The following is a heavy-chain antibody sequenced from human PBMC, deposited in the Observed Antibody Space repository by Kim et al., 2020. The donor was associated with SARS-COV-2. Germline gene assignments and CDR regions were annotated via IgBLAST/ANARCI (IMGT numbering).Heavy chain of an antibody. D-gene: IGHD1-26*01. CDR2: IYYSGST. CDR3: AREGSYGGILFDY. V-gene: IGHV4-59*01. Sequence: SETLSLTCTVSGGSISSYYWSWIRQPPGKGLEWIGYIYYSGSTNYNPSLKSRVTISVDTSKNQFSLKLSSVTAADTAVYYCAREGSYGGILFDYWGQGTLVTVSS. CDR1: GGSISSYY. J-gene: IGHJ4*02.